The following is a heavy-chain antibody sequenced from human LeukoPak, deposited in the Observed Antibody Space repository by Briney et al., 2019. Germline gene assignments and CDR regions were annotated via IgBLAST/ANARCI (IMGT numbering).Heavy chain of an antibody. J-gene: IGHJ6*03. CDR3: ARGGDYDFHYYYMDV. V-gene: IGHV1-8*03. CDR2: MNPNSGNT. CDR1: GYTFTSYD. D-gene: IGHD3-3*01. Sequence: ASVKVSCKASGYTFTSYDINWVRQATGQGLEWMGWMNPNSGNTGYAQKFQGRVTITRNTSISTAYMELSSLRSEDTAVYYCARGGDYDFHYYYMDVWGKGTTVTVSS.